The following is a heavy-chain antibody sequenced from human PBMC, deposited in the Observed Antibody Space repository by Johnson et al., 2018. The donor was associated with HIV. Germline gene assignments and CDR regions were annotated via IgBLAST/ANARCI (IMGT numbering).Heavy chain of an antibody. V-gene: IGHV3-23*04. CDR2: ISASGAST. CDR3: TTEVMEWELQIGWTRAFDI. J-gene: IGHJ3*02. Sequence: VQLVESGGGLAQPGGSLRLSCAASGITFRSYLLTWVRQAPGKGLEWVSHISASGASTYYADSVEGRFTISRDDSKDTLYLEMKSLKTEDTAIYYCTTEVMEWELQIGWTRAFDIWGQGTMVTVSS. CDR1: GITFRSYL. D-gene: IGHD1-26*01.